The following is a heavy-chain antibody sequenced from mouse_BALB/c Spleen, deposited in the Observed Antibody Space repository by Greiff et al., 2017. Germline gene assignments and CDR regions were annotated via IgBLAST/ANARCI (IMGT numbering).Heavy chain of an antibody. CDR1: GYSITSDYA. D-gene: IGHD1-1*01. J-gene: IGHJ4*01. CDR2: ISYSGST. Sequence: EVKLQESGPGLVKPSQSLSLTCTVTGYSITSDYAWNWIRQFPGNKLEWMGYISYSGSTSYNPSLKSRISITRDTSKNQFFLQLNSVTTEDTATYYCATAYYYYGSSSSYAMDYWGQGTLVTVSS. CDR3: ATAYYYYGSSSSYAMDY. V-gene: IGHV3-2*02.